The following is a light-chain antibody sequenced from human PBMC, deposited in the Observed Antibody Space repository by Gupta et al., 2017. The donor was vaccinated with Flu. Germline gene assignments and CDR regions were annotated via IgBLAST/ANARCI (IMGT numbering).Light chain of an antibody. CDR3: QQIYIDPHT. V-gene: IGKV1-39*01. CDR1: RDVSPF. CDR2: AVS. J-gene: IGKJ2*01. Sequence: DIQMTQSPSSLSASVGDRVTITCRPSRDVSPFLNWYQQKAGKAPTLLIYAVSTLQRGVSSRFAGGGSGTDFSLIINNLQPEDCATYFCQQIYIDPHTFGQGTRVELK.